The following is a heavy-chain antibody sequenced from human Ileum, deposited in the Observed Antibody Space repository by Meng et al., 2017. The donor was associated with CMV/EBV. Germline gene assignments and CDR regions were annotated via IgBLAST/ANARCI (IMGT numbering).Heavy chain of an antibody. CDR3: AAQPIDY. Sequence: GESLKISCAASGFIFSNYGMHWVRQAPGKGLEWVGFIRFDGISKYYADSVKGRFTISRDNYKNTLYLQMNSLRGEDTAVYYCAAQPIDYWGQGTLVTVSS. CDR1: GFIFSNYG. J-gene: IGHJ4*02. V-gene: IGHV3-30*02. D-gene: IGHD6-13*01. CDR2: IRFDGISK.